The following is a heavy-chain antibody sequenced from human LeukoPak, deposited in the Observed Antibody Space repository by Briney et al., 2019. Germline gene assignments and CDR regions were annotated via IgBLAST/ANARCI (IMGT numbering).Heavy chain of an antibody. Sequence: ASVKVSCKVSGYTLTELSMHWVRQAPGKGLEWMGGFDPEDGETIYAQKFQGRVTMTEDTSTDTAYMELSSLRSEDTAVYYCATDRGGVTAASWVFDFDYWGQGTLVTVSS. D-gene: IGHD6-13*01. CDR2: FDPEDGET. CDR3: ATDRGGVTAASWVFDFDY. J-gene: IGHJ4*02. CDR1: GYTLTELS. V-gene: IGHV1-24*01.